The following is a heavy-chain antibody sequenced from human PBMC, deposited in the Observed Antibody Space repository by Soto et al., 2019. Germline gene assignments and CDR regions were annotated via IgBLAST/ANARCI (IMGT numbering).Heavy chain of an antibody. CDR3: ANLGQYYDFWSGTDLDFDY. D-gene: IGHD3-3*01. V-gene: IGHV3-23*01. J-gene: IGHJ4*02. CDR1: GFTFSSYA. Sequence: EVQLLESGGGLVQPGGSLILSCAASGFTFSSYAMSWVRQAPGKGLEWVSAISGSGGSTYYADSVKGRFTISRDNSKNTLYLQMNSLRAEDTAVYYCANLGQYYDFWSGTDLDFDYWGQGTLVTVSS. CDR2: ISGSGGST.